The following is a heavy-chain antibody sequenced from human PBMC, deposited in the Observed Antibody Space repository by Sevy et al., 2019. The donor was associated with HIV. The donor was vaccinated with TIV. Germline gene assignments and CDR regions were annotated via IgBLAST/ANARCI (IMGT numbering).Heavy chain of an antibody. V-gene: IGHV3-15*01. CDR1: GFTFSNAW. Sequence: GGSLRLSCAASGFTFSNAWMSWVRQAPGKGLEWVGRIKSKTDGGTTDYAAPVKGRFTISRDDSKNTLYLQMNSLKTEDTAVYYCTTDLIVGATHDAFDIWGQGTMVTVPS. CDR3: TTDLIVGATHDAFDI. D-gene: IGHD1-26*01. CDR2: IKSKTDGGTT. J-gene: IGHJ3*02.